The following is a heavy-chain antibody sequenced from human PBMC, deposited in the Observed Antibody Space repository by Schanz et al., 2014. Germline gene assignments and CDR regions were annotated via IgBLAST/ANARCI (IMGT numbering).Heavy chain of an antibody. J-gene: IGHJ2*01. Sequence: EVQLLESGGGLVEPGGSLRLSCLASGFTFSTDAMSWVRQAPGKGLEWLSVISASGGDTYYADSVKGRFTISRDNSKNTLYLQMNSLRAEDTAVYYCAKDAPYPFDLWGRGTLITVSS. CDR3: AKDAPYPFDL. CDR2: ISASGGDT. V-gene: IGHV3-23*01. CDR1: GFTFSTDA.